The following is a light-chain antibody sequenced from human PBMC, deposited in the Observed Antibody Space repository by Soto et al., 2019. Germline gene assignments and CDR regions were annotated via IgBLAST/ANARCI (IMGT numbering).Light chain of an antibody. V-gene: IGKV3-15*01. CDR2: RAS. CDR1: QSVKSY. J-gene: IGKJ2*01. Sequence: EIVMTQSPATLSVSPGGTATLSCRASQSVKSYLAWYQQRPGQPPRLLTYRASTRATGIPARFSGSGSGTEFSLTISSLQSEDFAIYYCQQYNTWPPRYTFGQGTKLEIK. CDR3: QQYNTWPPRYT.